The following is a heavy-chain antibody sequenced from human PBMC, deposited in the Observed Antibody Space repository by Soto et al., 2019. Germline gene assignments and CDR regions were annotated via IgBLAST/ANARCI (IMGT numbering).Heavy chain of an antibody. V-gene: IGHV4-4*07. J-gene: IGHJ4*02. CDR1: GGSISSYY. CDR3: EREHVLLWFGEWIL. Sequence: SETLSLTCTVSGGSISSYYWSWIRQPAGKGLEWIGRIYTSGSTNYNPSLKSRVTMSVDTSKNQFSLKLSSVTAADTAVYYCEREHVLLWFGEWILWGQGTLVTVSS. CDR2: IYTSGST. D-gene: IGHD3-10*01.